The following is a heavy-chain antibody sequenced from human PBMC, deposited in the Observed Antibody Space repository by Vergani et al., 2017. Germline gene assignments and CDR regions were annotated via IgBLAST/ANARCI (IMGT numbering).Heavy chain of an antibody. CDR3: VRTEYCTGITCNTRFDS. Sequence: EVQLVESGGGSVQSGGSLRLYCVASGFSFNTYSMHWVRQVPGKGLMGVARIDEYGNRATYGDFESGRITISRDNAKSTVFLQMNNLRDDDAGVYYCVRTEYCTGITCNTRFDSWGQGALVTVSS. V-gene: IGHV3-74*03. CDR2: IDEYGNRA. CDR1: GFSFNTYS. D-gene: IGHD2-8*02. J-gene: IGHJ5*01.